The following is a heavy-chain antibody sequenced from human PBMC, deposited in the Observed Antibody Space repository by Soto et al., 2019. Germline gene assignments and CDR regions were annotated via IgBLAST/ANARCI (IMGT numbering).Heavy chain of an antibody. J-gene: IGHJ4*02. D-gene: IGHD6-13*01. CDR2: IYYSGST. CDR1: GGSISSYY. Sequence: QVQLQESGPGLVKPSETLSLTCTVSGGSISSYYWSWIRQPPGKGLEWIGYIYYSGSTNYNPSLKSRVTISVDTSKNQFSLKLSSVTAADTAVYYCAGRIAAAGPIDYWGQGTLVTVSS. V-gene: IGHV4-59*08. CDR3: AGRIAAAGPIDY.